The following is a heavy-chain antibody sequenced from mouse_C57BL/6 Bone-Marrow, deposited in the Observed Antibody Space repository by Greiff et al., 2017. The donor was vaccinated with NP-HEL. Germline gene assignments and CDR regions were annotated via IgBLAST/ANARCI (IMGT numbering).Heavy chain of an antibody. CDR1: GYTFTDYY. D-gene: IGHD2-4*01. Sequence: EVQLQQSGPELVKPGASVKISCKASGYTFTDYYMNWVKQNHGKSLEWIGDINPNNGGTSYNQKFKGKATLTVDKSSSTAYMELRSLTSEDSAVYYCAREADDYGGPFAYWGQGTLVTVSA. CDR3: AREADDYGGPFAY. CDR2: INPNNGGT. V-gene: IGHV1-26*01. J-gene: IGHJ3*01.